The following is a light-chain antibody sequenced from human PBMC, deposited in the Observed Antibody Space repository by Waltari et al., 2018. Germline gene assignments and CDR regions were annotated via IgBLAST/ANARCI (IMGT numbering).Light chain of an antibody. CDR3: QQCNTFSFN. Sequence: DVQMTQSPSSLSASVGDRITITCRASQSINDLLAWYQQKPGKAPRLLIQRASILESGVPSRFSGSGSGTEFTLTINGLQPDDFGTYYCQQCNTFSFNFGPGTTV. J-gene: IGKJ3*01. CDR2: RAS. CDR1: QSINDL. V-gene: IGKV1-5*03.